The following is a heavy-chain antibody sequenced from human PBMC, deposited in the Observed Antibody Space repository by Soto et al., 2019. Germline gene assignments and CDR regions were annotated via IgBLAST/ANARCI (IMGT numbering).Heavy chain of an antibody. CDR3: ARGLRLYYDFWSPHLSH. Sequence: GASVKVSCKASGYTFTSYAMHWVHQAPGQRLEWMGWINAGNGNTKYSQKFQGRVTITRDTSASTAYMELSSLRSEDTAVYYCARGLRLYYDFWSPHLSHWDQGTLVTVSS. CDR1: GYTFTSYA. J-gene: IGHJ4*02. D-gene: IGHD3-3*01. V-gene: IGHV1-3*01. CDR2: INAGNGNT.